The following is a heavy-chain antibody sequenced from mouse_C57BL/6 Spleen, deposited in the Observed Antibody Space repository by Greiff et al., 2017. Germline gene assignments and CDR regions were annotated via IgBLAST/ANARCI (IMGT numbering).Heavy chain of an antibody. V-gene: IGHV1-52*01. CDR2: IDPSDSAT. J-gene: IGHJ4*01. CDR1: GYTFTSYW. CDR3: ARADYYAMDY. Sequence: VQLQQPGAELVRPGSSVKLSCKASGYTFTSYWMHWVKQRPIQGLEWIGNIDPSDSATHYNQKFKDKATLTVDKSSSTAYMQLSSLTSEDSAVYYCARADYYAMDYWGQGTSVTVSS.